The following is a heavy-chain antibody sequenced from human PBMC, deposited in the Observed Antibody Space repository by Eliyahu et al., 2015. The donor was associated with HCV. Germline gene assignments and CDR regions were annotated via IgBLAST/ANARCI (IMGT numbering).Heavy chain of an antibody. Sequence: QVQLVESGGGLVKPGGSLRLSCAASGFXFSXYYMSWIRQAPGKGLEWISYISSSSSSTNYADSVKGRFTISRDNAKNSLYLQMNSLRAEDTAVYYCAREGYYLPPYYYYGMDVWGQGTTVTVSS. CDR1: GFXFSXYY. D-gene: IGHD3-22*01. CDR2: ISSSSSST. V-gene: IGHV3-11*06. J-gene: IGHJ6*02. CDR3: AREGYYLPPYYYYGMDV.